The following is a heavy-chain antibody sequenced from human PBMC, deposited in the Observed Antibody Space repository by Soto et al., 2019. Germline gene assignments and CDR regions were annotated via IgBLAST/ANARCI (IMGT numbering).Heavy chain of an antibody. CDR3: AKVKGYSNNWYSDY. Sequence: DVQLVESGGDLVQPGRSLRLSCAASGFTFDDYAMHWVRLAPGKGLEWVSGISWNSGSIAYADSVKGRFTISRDNAENSLYLQMNNLRAEDTALYYCAKVKGYSNNWYSDYWGQGTLVTVSS. D-gene: IGHD6-13*01. V-gene: IGHV3-9*01. CDR2: ISWNSGSI. J-gene: IGHJ4*02. CDR1: GFTFDDYA.